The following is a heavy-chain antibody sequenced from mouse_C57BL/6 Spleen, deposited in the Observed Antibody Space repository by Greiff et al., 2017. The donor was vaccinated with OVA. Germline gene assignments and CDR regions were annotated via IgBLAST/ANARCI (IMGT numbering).Heavy chain of an antibody. CDR1: GYTFTDYY. CDR2: INPYNGGT. V-gene: IGHV1-19*01. CDR3: AREGPFAY. J-gene: IGHJ3*01. Sequence: EVKLVESGPVLVKPGASVKMSCKASGYTFTDYYMNWVKQSHGKSLEWIGVINPYNGGTSYNQKFKGKATLTVDKSSSTAYMELNSLTSEDSAVYYCAREGPFAYWGQGTLVTVSA.